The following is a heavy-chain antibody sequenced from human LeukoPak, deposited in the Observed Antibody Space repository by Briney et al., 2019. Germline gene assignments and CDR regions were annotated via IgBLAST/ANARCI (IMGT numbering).Heavy chain of an antibody. Sequence: ASVKVSCKASGYTFTNYGISWVRQAPGQGLEWMGWISGYNGNTKYVQKLQGRVTMTTDTSTSTAYMELRSLRSDDTAVYYCARDNFYYDTSGLATSDVWGKGTTVTISS. CDR1: GYTFTNYG. CDR3: ARDNFYYDTSGLATSDV. D-gene: IGHD3-22*01. J-gene: IGHJ6*04. CDR2: ISGYNGNT. V-gene: IGHV1-18*01.